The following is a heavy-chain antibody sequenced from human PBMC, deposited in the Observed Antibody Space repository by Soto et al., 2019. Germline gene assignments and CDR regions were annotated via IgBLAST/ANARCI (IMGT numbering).Heavy chain of an antibody. CDR3: ARDPGIAVAGPIFYYYGMDV. V-gene: IGHV3-30-3*01. Sequence: GGSLRLSCAASGFTFSSYAMHWVRQAPGKGLEWVAVIPYDGSNKYYADSVKGRFTISRDNSKNTLYLQMNSLRAEDTAVYYCARDPGIAVAGPIFYYYGMDVWGQGTTVTVSS. CDR1: GFTFSSYA. D-gene: IGHD6-19*01. CDR2: IPYDGSNK. J-gene: IGHJ6*02.